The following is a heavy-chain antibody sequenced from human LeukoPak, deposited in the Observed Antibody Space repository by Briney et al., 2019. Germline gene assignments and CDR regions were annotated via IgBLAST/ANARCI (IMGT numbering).Heavy chain of an antibody. CDR2: ISYDGSNK. Sequence: GGSLRLSCAASGFTFSNYVMHWVRQAPGKGLEWVAVISYDGSNKYYADSVKGRFTISRDNSKNTLYLQMNSLRAEDTAVYYCARDWNYGDYFDYWGQGTLVTVSS. V-gene: IGHV3-30*03. CDR1: GFTFSNYV. J-gene: IGHJ4*02. D-gene: IGHD1-7*01. CDR3: ARDWNYGDYFDY.